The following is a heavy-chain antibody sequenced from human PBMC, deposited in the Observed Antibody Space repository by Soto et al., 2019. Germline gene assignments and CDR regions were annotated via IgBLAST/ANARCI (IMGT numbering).Heavy chain of an antibody. CDR1: GGSVSSGSYY. D-gene: IGHD5-18*01. Sequence: PSETLSLTCTVSGGSVSSGSYYWSWIRQHPGKGLEWIGHIHYSGSTYYNPSLKSRLTISVDTSKNQFSLKLSSVTAADTAVYYCARDVGYSYGSSSWFDPWGQGTLVTVSS. V-gene: IGHV4-31*03. CDR2: IHYSGST. CDR3: ARDVGYSYGSSSWFDP. J-gene: IGHJ5*02.